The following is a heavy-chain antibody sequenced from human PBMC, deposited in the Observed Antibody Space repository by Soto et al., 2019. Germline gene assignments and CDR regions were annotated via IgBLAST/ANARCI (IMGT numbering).Heavy chain of an antibody. CDR3: ARGRYGDY. V-gene: IGHV1-18*01. D-gene: IGHD1-1*01. CDR2: ISAHNGNT. CDR1: GYTFTSYG. J-gene: IGHJ4*02. Sequence: QVHLVQSGAEVKKPGASVKVSCKASGYTFTSYGITWVRQAPGQGLEWMGWISAHNGNTDYAQKLXGXXXVXXXXXXXXAXMELRSLRSDDTAVYYCARGRYGDYWGQGALVTVSS.